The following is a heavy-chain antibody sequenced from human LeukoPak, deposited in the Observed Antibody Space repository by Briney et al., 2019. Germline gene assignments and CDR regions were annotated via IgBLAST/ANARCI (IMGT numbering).Heavy chain of an antibody. CDR3: ARTRVGATTVFLV. CDR1: GFTFSSYS. J-gene: IGHJ4*02. V-gene: IGHV3-21*01. CDR2: ISSSSSYI. D-gene: IGHD1-26*01. Sequence: GGSLRLSCAASGFTFSSYSMNWVRQAPGKGLEWVSSISSSSSYIYYADSVKGRFTISRDNAKNSLYLQMNSLRAEDTAVYYCARTRVGATTVFLVWGQGILVTVSS.